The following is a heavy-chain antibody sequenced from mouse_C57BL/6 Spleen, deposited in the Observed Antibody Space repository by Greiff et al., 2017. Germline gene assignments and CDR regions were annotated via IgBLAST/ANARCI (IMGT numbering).Heavy chain of an antibody. CDR2: IRSKSNNYAT. CDR3: VRGGMGFDV. Sequence: EVKLVESGGGLVQPKGSLTLSCAASGFSFNTYAMNWVRQAPGKGLEWVARIRSKSNNYATYYADSVKDRFTISRDDSESMLYLQMNNLKTEDTAMYYCVRGGMGFDVWGTGTTVTVSS. V-gene: IGHV10-1*01. J-gene: IGHJ1*03. D-gene: IGHD2-3*01. CDR1: GFSFNTYA.